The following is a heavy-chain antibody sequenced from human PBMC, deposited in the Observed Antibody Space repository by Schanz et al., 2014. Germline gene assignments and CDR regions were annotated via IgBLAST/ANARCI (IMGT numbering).Heavy chain of an antibody. J-gene: IGHJ4*02. CDR2: INHSGST. Sequence: QVQLQQWGAGLLKPSETLSLTCAVYGGSFSGYYWSWIRQPPGKGLEWIGEINHSGSTNYNPSLKSRVPRSVDTAKNHFSPKVRSVTAADTAVYYCARARGSNRGPRKYYFDYWGQGTLVTVSS. CDR1: GGSFSGYY. CDR3: ARARGSNRGPRKYYFDY. V-gene: IGHV4-34*01.